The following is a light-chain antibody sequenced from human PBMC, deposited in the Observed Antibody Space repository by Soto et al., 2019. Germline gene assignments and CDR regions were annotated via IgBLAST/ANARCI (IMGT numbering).Light chain of an antibody. Sequence: EIVLTQSPGTLSLSPGERATLSCRASQSVSSYLAWYQQKPGQAPRLLIYDASNRATGIPARFSGSGSGTEFTLTISSLQSEDFAVYYCQQYDNWPPITFGQGTRLEIK. J-gene: IGKJ5*01. CDR2: DAS. CDR3: QQYDNWPPIT. CDR1: QSVSSY. V-gene: IGKV3D-15*01.